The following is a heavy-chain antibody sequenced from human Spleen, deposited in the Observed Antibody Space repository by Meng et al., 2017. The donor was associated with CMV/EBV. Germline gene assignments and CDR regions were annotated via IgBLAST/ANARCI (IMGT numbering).Heavy chain of an antibody. Sequence: SETLSLTCTFSGGSISSYYWSWIRQPPGKGLEWIGYVDYSGSIKYNPSLRSRVTISVDTSKNQFSLKLSSVTAADTAVYYCARTGTTYPDTWFDPWGQGTLVTVSS. CDR3: ARTGTTYPDTWFDP. D-gene: IGHD1-7*01. J-gene: IGHJ5*02. CDR1: GGSISSYY. CDR2: VDYSGSI. V-gene: IGHV4-59*12.